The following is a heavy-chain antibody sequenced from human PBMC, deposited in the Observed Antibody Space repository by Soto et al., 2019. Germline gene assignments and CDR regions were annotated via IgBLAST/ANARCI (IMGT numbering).Heavy chain of an antibody. D-gene: IGHD3-22*01. CDR1: GFTFNSYA. CDR2: ISYDGSIK. CDR3: ARRYYDSSGSHSVYYYGMDV. Sequence: QVQLVESGGGVVQPGRSLRLSCAASGFTFNSYAMHWVRQAPGKGLEWVAIISYDGSIKYYADSVKGRFTISRDNSKNTLYLQMSSLRIEDTAVYYCARRYYDSSGSHSVYYYGMDVWGQGTTVTVSS. J-gene: IGHJ6*02. V-gene: IGHV3-30-3*01.